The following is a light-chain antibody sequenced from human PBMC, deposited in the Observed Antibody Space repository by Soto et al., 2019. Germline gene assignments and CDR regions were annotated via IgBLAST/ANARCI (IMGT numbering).Light chain of an antibody. CDR2: EVT. Sequence: QSALTQPPSASGSPGQSVTISCTGTNSDVGAYNFVSSYLQHPGIAPKLLIYEVTRRPSGVPDRFSGSKSGNTASLNVSGLQAEDEADYYCCSYADNNDYVFGTGTKLTVL. J-gene: IGLJ1*01. CDR1: NSDVGAYNF. V-gene: IGLV2-8*01. CDR3: CSYADNNDYV.